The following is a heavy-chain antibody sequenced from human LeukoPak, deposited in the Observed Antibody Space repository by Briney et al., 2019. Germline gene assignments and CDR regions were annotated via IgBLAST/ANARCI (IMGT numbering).Heavy chain of an antibody. CDR1: GYTFTSYG. CDR3: ARDRIGYCSSTSCHEPGY. CDR2: ISAYNGNT. J-gene: IGHJ4*02. V-gene: IGHV1-18*04. Sequence: ASVKVSCKASGYTFTSYGISWVRQAPGQGLEWMGWISAYNGNTNYAQKPQGRVTMTTDTSTSTAYMELRSLRSDDTAVYYCARDRIGYCSSTSCHEPGYWGQGTLVTVSS. D-gene: IGHD2-2*01.